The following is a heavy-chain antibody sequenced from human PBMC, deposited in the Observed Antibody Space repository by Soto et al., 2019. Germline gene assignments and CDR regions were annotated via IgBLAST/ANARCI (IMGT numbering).Heavy chain of an antibody. J-gene: IGHJ4*02. CDR3: ARDPTGNTRNFDC. V-gene: IGHV3-23*01. CDR2: ISGSGGNA. CDR1: GLTFSSYA. Sequence: EVQLLESGGDLVQPGGSLRLSCAASGLTFSSYAMSWVRQAPGKGLEWVSAISGSGGNAYYSDSVRGRFTISRDNSKNTLYLQMDSLRAEDTALYYCARDPTGNTRNFDCWGQGTLVTVSS. D-gene: IGHD1-7*01.